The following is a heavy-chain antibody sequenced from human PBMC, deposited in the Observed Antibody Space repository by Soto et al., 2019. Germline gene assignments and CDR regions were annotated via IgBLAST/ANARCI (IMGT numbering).Heavy chain of an antibody. D-gene: IGHD2-15*01. J-gene: IGHJ4*02. Sequence: QITLKESGPTLVKPTQTLTLTCTFSGFSLSTSAVGVGWIRQPPGKALEWLAFIYWDDDKRYSPSLKSSLTITKDTSNTQVVLAMPNMDPVDTATYYCARLVVAGLTYYFDYWGQGTLVTVSS. CDR3: ARLVVAGLTYYFDY. CDR2: IYWDDDK. V-gene: IGHV2-5*02. CDR1: GFSLSTSAVG.